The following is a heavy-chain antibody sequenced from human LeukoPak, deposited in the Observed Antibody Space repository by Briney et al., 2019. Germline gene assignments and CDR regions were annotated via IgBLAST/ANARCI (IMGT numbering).Heavy chain of an antibody. D-gene: IGHD1-26*01. J-gene: IGHJ4*02. CDR3: AEEVGNTYPTFDY. CDR1: GFTFSNYV. CDR2: ISGSGGST. Sequence: GGSLRLSCAASGFTFSNYVMSWVRQAPGKGLEWVSSISGSGGSTYHADSVKGRFTISRDNSKNTLYLQMNSLRVEDTAVYYCAEEVGNTYPTFDYWGQGTLVTVSS. V-gene: IGHV3-23*01.